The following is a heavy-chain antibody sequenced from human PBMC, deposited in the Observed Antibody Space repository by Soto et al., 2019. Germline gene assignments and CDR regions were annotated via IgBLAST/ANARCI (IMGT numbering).Heavy chain of an antibody. CDR2: MQPSTGRT. CDR1: GYSFTSLD. V-gene: IGHV1-8*01. CDR3: ARGVSAGVDY. J-gene: IGHJ4*02. D-gene: IGHD1-26*01. Sequence: QVQLVQSGAEVREPGASVKVSCKASGYSFTSLDINWVRQTGGQGLEWMGWMQPSTGRTGYAQKFQGRVTMTRDTSITTAYMELTTLTSDDTAFYYCARGVSAGVDYWGQGTLVTVSS.